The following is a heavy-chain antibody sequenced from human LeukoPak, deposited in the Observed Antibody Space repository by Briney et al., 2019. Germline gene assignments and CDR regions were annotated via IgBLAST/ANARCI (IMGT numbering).Heavy chain of an antibody. CDR3: ARHVYCSSTSCYLPGNWFDP. D-gene: IGHD2-2*01. V-gene: IGHV4-38-2*02. CDR1: GYSIRSDYS. CDR2: INHSGST. Sequence: SETLSLTCTVSGYSIRSDYSWGWIRQPPGKGLEWIGEINHSGSTNYNPSLKSRVTISVDTSKNQFSLKLSSVTAADTAVYYCARHVYCSSTSCYLPGNWFDPWGQGTLVTVSS. J-gene: IGHJ5*02.